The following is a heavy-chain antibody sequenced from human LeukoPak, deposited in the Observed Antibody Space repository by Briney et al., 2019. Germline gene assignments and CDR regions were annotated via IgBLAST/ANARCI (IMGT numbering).Heavy chain of an antibody. Sequence: SETLSLTCAVYGGSFSGYYWSWIRQPPGKGLEWIGEINHSGSTNYNPSLKSRVTISVDTSKNQFSLKLSPVTAADTAVYYCARGHFLYWGQGTLVTVSS. V-gene: IGHV4-34*01. J-gene: IGHJ4*02. D-gene: IGHD3-3*02. CDR3: ARGHFLY. CDR1: GGSFSGYY. CDR2: INHSGST.